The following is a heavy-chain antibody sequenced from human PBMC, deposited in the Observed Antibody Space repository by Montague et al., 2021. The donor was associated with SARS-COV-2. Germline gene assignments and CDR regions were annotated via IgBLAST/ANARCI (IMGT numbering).Heavy chain of an antibody. Sequence: SLRLSCAASGFTFSSYAMSWVRQAPGKGLEWVSAISGSGGSTYYADSVKGRFTISRDNSKNSLYLQMNSLRAEDTGLYYCVRDGPERSYVVLSGIPFDSWGQGTLVTVSS. CDR2: ISGSGGST. J-gene: IGHJ4*02. CDR3: VRDGPERSYVVLSGIPFDS. CDR1: GFTFSSYA. D-gene: IGHD2-21*01. V-gene: IGHV3-23*01.